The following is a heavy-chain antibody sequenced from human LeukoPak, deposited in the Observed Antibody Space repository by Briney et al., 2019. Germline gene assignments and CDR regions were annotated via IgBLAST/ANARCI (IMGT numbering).Heavy chain of an antibody. CDR1: GGSISSGSYY. Sequence: SQTLSLTCTVSGGSISSGSYYWSWIRQPAGKGLEWIGRIYTSGSTNYNPSLKSRVTMSVDTSKNQFSLKLSSVTAADTAVYYCARDGPNPYCSSTSCYRRNWFDPWGQGTLVTVSS. CDR2: IYTSGST. V-gene: IGHV4-61*02. CDR3: ARDGPNPYCSSTSCYRRNWFDP. D-gene: IGHD2-2*01. J-gene: IGHJ5*02.